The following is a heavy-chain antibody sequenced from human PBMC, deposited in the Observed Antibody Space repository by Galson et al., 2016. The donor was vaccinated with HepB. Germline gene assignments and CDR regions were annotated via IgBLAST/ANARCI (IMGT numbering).Heavy chain of an antibody. CDR3: AKLDCGRDCPRDD. Sequence: SLRLSCAASGFTFSSYGMHWVRQAPGKGLEWVAVISYDGSNKYYAGSVKGRFTISRDNSKNTLYLQMNSLRAEDTAVYYCAKLDCGRDCPRDDWGQGTLVTVSS. J-gene: IGHJ4*02. V-gene: IGHV3-30*18. CDR1: GFTFSSYG. D-gene: IGHD2-21*02. CDR2: ISYDGSNK.